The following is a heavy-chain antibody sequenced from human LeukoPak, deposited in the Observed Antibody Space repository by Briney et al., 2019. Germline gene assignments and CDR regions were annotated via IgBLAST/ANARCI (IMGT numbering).Heavy chain of an antibody. J-gene: IGHJ4*02. V-gene: IGHV3-23*01. D-gene: IGHD6-19*01. CDR1: GFTFSSYA. Sequence: GGSLRLSCAASGFTFSSYAMSWVRQAPGKGLEWVSVISGSGSSTFYADSVKGRFTISRDNAKKSLYLQMNSLRAEDTAVYYCARIAVTGMWYFDYWGQGTQVTVSS. CDR2: ISGSGSST. CDR3: ARIAVTGMWYFDY.